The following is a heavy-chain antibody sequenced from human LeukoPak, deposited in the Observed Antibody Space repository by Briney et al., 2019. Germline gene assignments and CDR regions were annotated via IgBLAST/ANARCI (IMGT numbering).Heavy chain of an antibody. J-gene: IGHJ6*02. CDR2: IYYSGST. D-gene: IGHD2-15*01. CDR3: ARDNLVRYCSGGSCGGYYYYGMDV. CDR1: GGSISSYY. V-gene: IGHV4-59*01. Sequence: SETVSLTCTVSGGSISSYYWSWIRQPPGKGLEWIGYIYYSGSTNYNPSLKSRVTISVDTSKNQFSLKLSSVTAADTAVYYCARDNLVRYCSGGSCGGYYYYGMDVWGQGTTVTVSS.